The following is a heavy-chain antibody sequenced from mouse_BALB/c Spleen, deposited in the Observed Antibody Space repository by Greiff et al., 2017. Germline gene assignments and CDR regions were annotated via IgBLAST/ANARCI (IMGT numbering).Heavy chain of an antibody. J-gene: IGHJ2*01. Sequence: EVQVVESGAELVKPGASVKLSCTASGFNFKDTYMHWVKQRPEQGLEWIGRIYPANGNTKYDPKFQGKATITADASSNTAYLQLSSLTSEDTAVYYCARLRDYWGQGTTLTVSS. CDR1: GFNFKDTY. CDR3: ARLRDY. V-gene: IGHV14-3*02. CDR2: IYPANGNT. D-gene: IGHD1-1*01.